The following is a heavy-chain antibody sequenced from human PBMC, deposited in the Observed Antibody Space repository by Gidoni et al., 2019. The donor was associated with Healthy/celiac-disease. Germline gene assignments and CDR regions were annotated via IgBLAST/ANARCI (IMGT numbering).Heavy chain of an antibody. V-gene: IGHV1-2*02. Sequence: QVQLVQSGAEVKKPGAAVKGARKDSGSPLTGYYMHWVRQARGQGLEWMGWINPNSGGTNYAQKFQGRVTMTRDTSISTAYMELSRLRSDDTAVYYCARDSAYYYDSSGYDYWGQGTLVTVSS. CDR1: GSPLTGYY. J-gene: IGHJ4*02. CDR2: INPNSGGT. CDR3: ARDSAYYYDSSGYDY. D-gene: IGHD3-22*01.